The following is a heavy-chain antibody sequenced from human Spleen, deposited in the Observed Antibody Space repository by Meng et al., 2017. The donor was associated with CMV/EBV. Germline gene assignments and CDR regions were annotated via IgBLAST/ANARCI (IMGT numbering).Heavy chain of an antibody. D-gene: IGHD2-2*01. Sequence: VSSGSSYWNWIRQPPGKGLEWIGYIYYSGSTNYSPSLKSRVTISIDTSKNQFSLKLSSVTAADTAVYYCARSYYCSSTSCYNWVDPWGQGTLVTVSS. V-gene: IGHV4-61*01. CDR2: IYYSGST. CDR3: ARSYYCSSTSCYNWVDP. J-gene: IGHJ5*02. CDR1: VSSGSSY.